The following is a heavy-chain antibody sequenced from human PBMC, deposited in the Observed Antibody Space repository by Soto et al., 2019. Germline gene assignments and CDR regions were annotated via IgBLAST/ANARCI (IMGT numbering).Heavy chain of an antibody. V-gene: IGHV3-21*01. Sequence: GGSLRLSCAASGFTFSSYSMNWVRQAPGKGLEWVSSISSSSSYIYYADSVKGRFTISRDNAKNSLYLQMNSLRAEDTAVYYCARQIAAAGFGMDVWRQGTTVTVSS. CDR1: GFTFSSYS. D-gene: IGHD6-13*01. CDR2: ISSSSSYI. CDR3: ARQIAAAGFGMDV. J-gene: IGHJ6*02.